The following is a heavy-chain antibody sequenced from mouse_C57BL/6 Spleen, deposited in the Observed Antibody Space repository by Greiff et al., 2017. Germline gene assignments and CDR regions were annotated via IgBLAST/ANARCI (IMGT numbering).Heavy chain of an antibody. CDR2: ILPGSGST. Sequence: QVQLQQSGAELMKPGASVKLSCKATGYTFTGYWIEWVKQRPGHGLEWIGEILPGSGSTNYNEKFQGKATFTADTSSNTAYMQLSSLTTEDSAIYYCASSSYYGSSYVCAYWGQGTLVTVSA. J-gene: IGHJ3*01. V-gene: IGHV1-9*01. D-gene: IGHD1-1*01. CDR3: ASSSYYGSSYVCAY. CDR1: GYTFTGYW.